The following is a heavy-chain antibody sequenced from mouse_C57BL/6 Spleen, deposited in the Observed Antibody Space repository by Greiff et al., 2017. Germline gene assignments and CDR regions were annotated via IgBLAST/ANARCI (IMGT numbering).Heavy chain of an antibody. CDR3: AGSYGYDQFAY. D-gene: IGHD2-2*01. Sequence: EVQVVESVAELVRPGASVKLSCTASGFNINNTYMHWVKQRPEQGLGWIGRIDPANGNTKYAPKFQGKATITADTSSITAYLLLSSLTSADTAICYCAGSYGYDQFAYWGQGTLVTVSA. CDR2: IDPANGNT. V-gene: IGHV14-3*01. CDR1: GFNINNTY. J-gene: IGHJ3*01.